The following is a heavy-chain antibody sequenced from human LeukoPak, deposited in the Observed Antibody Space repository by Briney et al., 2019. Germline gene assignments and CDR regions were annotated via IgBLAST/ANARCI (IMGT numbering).Heavy chain of an antibody. CDR1: GFSFSSYA. D-gene: IGHD6-6*01. J-gene: IGHJ4*02. CDR2: IWHDGSNK. Sequence: PGGSLGLSCATSGFSFSSYAMHWVRQAPGKGLEWVAIIWHDGSNKYYAESVKGRFTISRDNSKTTLYLQMNSLRAEDTAVYYCAKDFYSSTSGGSVFWGQGTLVTVSS. CDR3: AKDFYSSTSGGSVF. V-gene: IGHV3-33*06.